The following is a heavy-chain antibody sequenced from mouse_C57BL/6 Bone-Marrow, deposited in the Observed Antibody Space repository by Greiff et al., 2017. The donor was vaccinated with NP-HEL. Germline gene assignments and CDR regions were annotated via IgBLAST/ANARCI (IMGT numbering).Heavy chain of an antibody. CDR3: ARHEPYYGLYYFDY. V-gene: IGHV1-62-2*01. CDR1: GYTFTEYT. D-gene: IGHD2-10*01. Sequence: QVQLKESGAELVKPGASVKLSCKASGYTFTEYTIHWVKQRSGQGLEWIEKLYPGSDSITYNEHFKDQATLTADKSSSTVYMGLSRLTSEDSAVYFCARHEPYYGLYYFDYWGQGTTLTVSS. J-gene: IGHJ2*01. CDR2: LYPGSDSI.